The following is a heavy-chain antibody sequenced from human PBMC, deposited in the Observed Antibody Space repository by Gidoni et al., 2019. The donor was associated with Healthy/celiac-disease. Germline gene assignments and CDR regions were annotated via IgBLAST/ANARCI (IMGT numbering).Heavy chain of an antibody. CDR3: ARDLLGGSGSYPGY. CDR1: GGSLSSGGYS. J-gene: IGHJ4*02. D-gene: IGHD3-10*01. CDR2: IYHSGST. Sequence: QLQLQESGSGLVKPSQTLSLTCAVSGGSLSSGGYSWSWIRQPPGKGLEWIGYIYHSGSTYYNPSLKSRVTISVDRSKNQFSLKLSSVTAADTAVYYCARDLLGGSGSYPGYWGQGTLVTVSS. V-gene: IGHV4-30-2*01.